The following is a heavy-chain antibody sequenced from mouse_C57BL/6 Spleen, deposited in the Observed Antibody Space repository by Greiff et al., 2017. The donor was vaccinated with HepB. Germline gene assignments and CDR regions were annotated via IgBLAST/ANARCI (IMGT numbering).Heavy chain of an antibody. CDR1: GYAFTNYL. D-gene: IGHD1-1*01. V-gene: IGHV1-54*01. J-gene: IGHJ2*01. CDR3: ARGGNYYGSSPYFDY. CDR2: INPGSGGT. Sequence: QVQLQQSGAELVRPGTSVKVSCKASGYAFTNYLIEWVKQRPGQGLEWIGVINPGSGGTNYNEKFKGKATLTADKSSSTAYMQLSSLTSEDSAVYFCARGGNYYGSSPYFDYWGQGTTLTVSS.